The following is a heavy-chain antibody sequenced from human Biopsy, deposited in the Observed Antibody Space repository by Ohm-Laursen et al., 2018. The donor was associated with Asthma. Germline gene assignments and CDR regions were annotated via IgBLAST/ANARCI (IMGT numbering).Heavy chain of an antibody. D-gene: IGHD6-13*01. J-gene: IGHJ6*02. CDR3: VRGSSSWHHGPFHYYYGLDV. V-gene: IGHV4-59*04. CDR2: IYYSGTT. CDR1: GFTFSSYSMN. Sequence: ESLRLSCTASGFTFSSYSMNWVRQPPGKGLEWIGSIYYSGTTYYNPSLESRVTVSANTSKNQFSLKLTSVTAADTAVYYCVRGSSSWHHGPFHYYYGLDVWGQGTTATVSS.